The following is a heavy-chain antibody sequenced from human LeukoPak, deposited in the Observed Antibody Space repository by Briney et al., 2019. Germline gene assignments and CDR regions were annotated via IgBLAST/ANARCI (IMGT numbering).Heavy chain of an antibody. CDR2: IYSGGST. CDR1: GFTVSSNY. D-gene: IGHD2-15*01. J-gene: IGHJ4*02. V-gene: IGHV3-53*01. Sequence: GGSLRLSRAASGFTVSSNYMSWVRQAPGKGLEWVSVIYSGGSTYYADSVKGRFTISRDNSKNTLYLQMNSLRAEDTAVYYCARGRGGSCYLDYWGQGTLVTVSS. CDR3: ARGRGGSCYLDY.